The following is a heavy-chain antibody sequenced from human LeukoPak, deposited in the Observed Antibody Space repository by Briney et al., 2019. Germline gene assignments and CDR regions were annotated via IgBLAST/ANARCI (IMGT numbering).Heavy chain of an antibody. V-gene: IGHV3-30-3*01. Sequence: GGSLRLSCAASGFTFSSYAMHWVRQAPGKGLEWVAVISYDGSNKYYADSVKGRFTISRDNSKNTLYLQMNSLRAEDTAVYYCASTYSYQYYFGYWGQGTLVTVSS. CDR3: ASTYSYQYYFGY. CDR2: ISYDGSNK. CDR1: GFTFSSYA. J-gene: IGHJ4*02. D-gene: IGHD5-18*01.